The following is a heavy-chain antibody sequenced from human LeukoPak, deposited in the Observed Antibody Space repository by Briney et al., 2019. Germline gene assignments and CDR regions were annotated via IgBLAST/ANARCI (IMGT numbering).Heavy chain of an antibody. CDR3: ARDLPRITIFGEVIGYYYYMDV. D-gene: IGHD3-3*01. J-gene: IGHJ6*03. V-gene: IGHV4-4*07. Sequence: SETLSLTCTVSGSSISSYYWSWIRQPAGKGLEWIGRIYTSGSTNYNPSLKSRVTMSVDTSKNQFSLKLSSVTAADTAVYYCARDLPRITIFGEVIGYYYYMDVWGKGTTVTVSS. CDR2: IYTSGST. CDR1: GSSISSYY.